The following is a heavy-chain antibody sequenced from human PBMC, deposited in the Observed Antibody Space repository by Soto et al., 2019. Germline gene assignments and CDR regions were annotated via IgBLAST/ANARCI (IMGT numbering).Heavy chain of an antibody. CDR3: AKDDSSGYRLYYYYYGMDV. V-gene: IGHV3-23*01. Sequence: GWSLRLSCAASGFTFSSYAMSWVRQAPGKGLEWVSAISGSGGSTYYADSVKGRFTISRDNSKNTLYLQMNSLRAEDTAVYYCAKDDSSGYRLYYYYYGMDVWGQGTTVTASS. CDR2: ISGSGGST. J-gene: IGHJ6*02. D-gene: IGHD3-22*01. CDR1: GFTFSSYA.